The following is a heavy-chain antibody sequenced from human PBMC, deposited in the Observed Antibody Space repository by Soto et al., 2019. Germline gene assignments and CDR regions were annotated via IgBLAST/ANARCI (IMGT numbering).Heavy chain of an antibody. V-gene: IGHV3-33*01. Sequence: PGGSLRLSCAASGFTFSSYGMHWVRQAPGKGLEWVAVIWYDGSNKYYADYVKGRFTISKDNARNSLYLQMNSLRAEDTAVYYCARDSSSWGYAFDIWGQGTMVTVSS. D-gene: IGHD6-13*01. CDR2: IWYDGSNK. J-gene: IGHJ3*02. CDR3: ARDSSSWGYAFDI. CDR1: GFTFSSYG.